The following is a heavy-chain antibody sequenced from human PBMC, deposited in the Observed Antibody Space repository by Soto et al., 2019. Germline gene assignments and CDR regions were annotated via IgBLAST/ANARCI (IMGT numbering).Heavy chain of an antibody. CDR3: ARDGATYFDY. CDR1: GFTFSTYW. Sequence: GGSLRLSCAASGFTFSTYWMHWVRQAPGKGLVWVSRLDNDGTNTRYADSVKGRFTVSRDNGKNTVYLQMDSLRAEDTAVYYCARDGATYFDYLVQGTLVTVSS. J-gene: IGHJ4*02. D-gene: IGHD3-16*01. CDR2: LDNDGTNT. V-gene: IGHV3-74*01.